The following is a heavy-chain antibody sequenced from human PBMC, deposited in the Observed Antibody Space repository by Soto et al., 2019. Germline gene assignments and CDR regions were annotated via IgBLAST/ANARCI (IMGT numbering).Heavy chain of an antibody. V-gene: IGHV4-59*11. Sequence: NPSETLSLTCTVSGGSMISHYWTWLRQPPGKGLEWIGYISYSGSSYYNPSLKSRVTISADTSRNQFSLRLTSVIAADTAVYFCARADPDASVGFWGQGTLVTVSS. CDR3: ARADPDASVGF. J-gene: IGHJ4*02. CDR1: GGSMISHY. CDR2: ISYSGSS. D-gene: IGHD3-16*01.